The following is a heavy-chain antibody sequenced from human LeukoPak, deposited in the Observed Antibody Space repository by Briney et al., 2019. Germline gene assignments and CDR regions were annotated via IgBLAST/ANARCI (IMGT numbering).Heavy chain of an antibody. J-gene: IGHJ4*02. CDR1: GGSISRSGCY. Sequence: SEILSLTCTVSGGSISRSGCYWGWIRQPPGKGLEWIGSVYDSGSTYYNPSLKSRVTVHVDTSKNQFSLRLSSVTAADTAEYYCARHGGAAAGLDYCGQGILVTVSS. CDR2: VYDSGST. D-gene: IGHD6-13*01. CDR3: ARHGGAAAGLDY. V-gene: IGHV4-39*01.